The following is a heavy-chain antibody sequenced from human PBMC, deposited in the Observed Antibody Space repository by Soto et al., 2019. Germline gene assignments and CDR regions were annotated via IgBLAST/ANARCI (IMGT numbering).Heavy chain of an antibody. V-gene: IGHV4-59*01. CDR1: GGSISSYY. CDR3: ARASDYAFDP. D-gene: IGHD4-17*01. J-gene: IGHJ5*02. CDR2: IYYSGST. Sequence: SETLSLTCIVSGGSISSYYWSWIRQPPGKGLEWIGYIYYSGSTNYNPSLKGRVTISVDTSKNQFSLKLSSVTAADTAVYYCARASDYAFDPWGQGTLVTVSS.